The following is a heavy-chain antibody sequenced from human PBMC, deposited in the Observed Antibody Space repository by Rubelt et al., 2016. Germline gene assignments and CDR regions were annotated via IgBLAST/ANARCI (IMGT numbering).Heavy chain of an antibody. Sequence: QVQLQESGPGLVKPSETLSLTCTVSGGSISSYYWSWIRQPPGKGLEWIGYIYYSGGPNYNPSLVVRFPCSVDPPKSQFSLKLSSVTSADTAVYYCARGFVVVTAMRDAFDIWGQGTMVTVSS. CDR1: GGSISSYY. D-gene: IGHD2-21*02. CDR3: ARGFVVVTAMRDAFDI. J-gene: IGHJ3*02. V-gene: IGHV4-59*08. CDR2: IYYSGGP.